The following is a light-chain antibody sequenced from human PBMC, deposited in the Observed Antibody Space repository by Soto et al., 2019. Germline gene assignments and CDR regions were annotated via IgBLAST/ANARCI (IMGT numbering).Light chain of an antibody. CDR2: GAS. CDR3: QQYHSSPWT. J-gene: IGKJ1*01. V-gene: IGKV3-20*01. CDR1: QSVTSSY. Sequence: EIVLTQSPGTLSLSPGERATLSCRASQSVTSSYIVWYQQKPGQAPRLLIYGASSRATGIPDRFSGSGSGTDFALTISRLEPEDFAVYYCQQYHSSPWTFGQGTKVEIK.